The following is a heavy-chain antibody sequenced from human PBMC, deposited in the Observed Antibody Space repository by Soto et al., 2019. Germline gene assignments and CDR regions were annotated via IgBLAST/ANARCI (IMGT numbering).Heavy chain of an antibody. CDR3: ARGKWIQLWLVARWFDP. V-gene: IGHV4-34*01. D-gene: IGHD5-18*01. Sequence: QVQLQQWGAGLLKPSETLSLTCAVYGGSFSGYYWSWIRQPPGKGLEWIGEINHSGSTNYNPSLKSRVNISVDTAKNQFSLKLSSGTAADTAVYYCARGKWIQLWLVARWFDPWGQGTLVTVSS. CDR1: GGSFSGYY. CDR2: INHSGST. J-gene: IGHJ5*02.